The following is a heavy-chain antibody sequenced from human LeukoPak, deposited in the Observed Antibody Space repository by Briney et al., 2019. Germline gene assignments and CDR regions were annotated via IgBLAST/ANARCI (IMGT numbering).Heavy chain of an antibody. CDR2: IKQDGSEK. CDR3: ARDLEVVGGNAFDI. D-gene: IGHD1-26*01. J-gene: IGHJ3*02. CDR1: GFTFSSYW. Sequence: GGSLRLSCAASGFTFSSYWMSWVRQAPGKGLEWVANIKQDGSEKYYVDSVKGRFTISRDNAKNSLYLQMNSLRAEDTAVYYCARDLEVVGGNAFDIWGQGTMVTVSS. V-gene: IGHV3-7*01.